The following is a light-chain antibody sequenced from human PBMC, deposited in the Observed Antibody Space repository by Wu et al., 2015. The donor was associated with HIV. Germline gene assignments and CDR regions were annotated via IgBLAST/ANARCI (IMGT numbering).Light chain of an antibody. V-gene: IGKV3-11*01. J-gene: IGKJ4*01. Sequence: EIVLTQSPATLSVSPGQRVTLSCRASQSVRNKLAWYQQKPGQAPGLLIYGASSRATGIPARFSGSGSGTDFTLTISSLEPEDFAVYYCQQRSNWLTFGGGTKVEIK. CDR3: QQRSNWLT. CDR2: GAS. CDR1: QSVRNK.